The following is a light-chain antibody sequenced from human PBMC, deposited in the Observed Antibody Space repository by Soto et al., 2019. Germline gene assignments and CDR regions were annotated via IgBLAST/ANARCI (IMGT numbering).Light chain of an antibody. V-gene: IGLV2-14*01. CDR1: SNDVGIYNY. CDR2: EVT. CDR3: SSYTISSTWV. J-gene: IGLJ3*02. Sequence: QSALTQPASVSGSPGQSITISCTGTSNDVGIYNYVSWYQQHPGKAPKLIIYEVTNRPSGVSDRFSGSKSDNTASLTISGPQAEDEADYYCSSYTISSTWVFGGGTKLTVL.